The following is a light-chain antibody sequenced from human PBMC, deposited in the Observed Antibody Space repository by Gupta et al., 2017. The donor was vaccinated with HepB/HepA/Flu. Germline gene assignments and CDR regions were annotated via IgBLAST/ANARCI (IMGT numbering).Light chain of an antibody. Sequence: EIVMTQSPATLSVSPGERATLSCRASQSVSSNLAWYQQKPGQAPRLLIYAASIRATGIPARFSGSGSGTEFTLTISSLQSEDFAVYSCQHYNNWPRTFGQGTKLEIK. CDR2: AAS. V-gene: IGKV3-15*01. J-gene: IGKJ2*01. CDR1: QSVSSN. CDR3: QHYNNWPRT.